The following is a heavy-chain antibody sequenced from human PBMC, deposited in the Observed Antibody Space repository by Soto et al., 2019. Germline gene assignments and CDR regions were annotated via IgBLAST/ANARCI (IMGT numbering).Heavy chain of an antibody. D-gene: IGHD3-16*01. V-gene: IGHV3-33*01. CDR2: IYHDGSNK. Sequence: QVQLVESGGGVVQPGRSLRLSCATSGFTFSSFVMHWVRQAPGKGLEWVAVIYHDGSNKYYADSVKGRFTISRDNSKRTLYLQMISLRAEDTAVYYCASRVGAVDYWGQGTLVTVSS. J-gene: IGHJ4*02. CDR3: ASRVGAVDY. CDR1: GFTFSSFV.